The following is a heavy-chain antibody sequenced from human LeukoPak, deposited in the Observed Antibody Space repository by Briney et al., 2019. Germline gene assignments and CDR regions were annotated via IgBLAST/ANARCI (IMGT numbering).Heavy chain of an antibody. CDR3: ARGRVDTGMVSDY. CDR2: INPNNGGS. V-gene: IGHV1-2*02. CDR1: GYTFTGYY. J-gene: IGHJ4*02. D-gene: IGHD5-18*01. Sequence: ASVKVSCKASGYTFTGYYIHWVRQAPGQGLEWMGWINPNNGGSNYAQKFQGRVTMTRDTSISTAYMDLTSLRSDDTAMYYCARGRVDTGMVSDYWGQGTLVTVSS.